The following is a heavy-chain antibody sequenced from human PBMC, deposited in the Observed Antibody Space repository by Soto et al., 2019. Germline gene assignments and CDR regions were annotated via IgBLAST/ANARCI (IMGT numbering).Heavy chain of an antibody. V-gene: IGHV3-48*01. CDR1: GFTFNNYS. CDR3: VRDTGYTYGYRPGYYYYGWDV. J-gene: IGHJ6*02. Sequence: PGGSLRLSCAASGFTFNNYSMNWVRQAPGMGLEWVSYISSSSSTIYYADSVKGRFTISRDNAKNALYLQMNSLRAEVTAVYYCVRDTGYTYGYRPGYYYYGWDVCDQGTTVTVS. CDR2: ISSSSSTI. D-gene: IGHD5-18*01.